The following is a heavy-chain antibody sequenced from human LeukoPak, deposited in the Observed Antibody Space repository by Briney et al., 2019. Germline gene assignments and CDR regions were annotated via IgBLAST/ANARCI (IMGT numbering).Heavy chain of an antibody. V-gene: IGHV3-66*02. Sequence: PGGSLRLSCAASGFSVSSSHMAWVRQAPGKGLEWGSIMYIGGNTFHADSVKGRFTISRDNSKNTLYLQMNSLTAEDTAVYYCARGYCYNGNCPFAFDSWGQGTLVTVSS. D-gene: IGHD2-8*01. J-gene: IGHJ4*02. CDR1: GFSVSSSH. CDR3: ARGYCYNGNCPFAFDS. CDR2: MYIGGNT.